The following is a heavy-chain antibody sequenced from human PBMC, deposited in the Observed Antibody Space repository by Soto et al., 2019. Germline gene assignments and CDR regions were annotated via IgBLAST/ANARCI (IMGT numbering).Heavy chain of an antibody. Sequence: GGSLRLSCAASGFTFSSYAMSWVRQAPGKGLEWVSAISGSGGSTYYADSVKGRFTISRDNSKNTLYLQMNSLRAEDTAVYYCAKDFLRFSSWYYFDYWGQGTLVTVSS. CDR1: GFTFSSYA. J-gene: IGHJ4*02. CDR3: AKDFLRFSSWYYFDY. V-gene: IGHV3-23*01. CDR2: ISGSGGST. D-gene: IGHD6-13*01.